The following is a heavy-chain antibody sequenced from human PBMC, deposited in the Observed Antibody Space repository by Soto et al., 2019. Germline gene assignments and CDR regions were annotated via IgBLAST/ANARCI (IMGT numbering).Heavy chain of an antibody. J-gene: IGHJ3*02. CDR3: ARDLKCYSGKQAFDI. D-gene: IGHD3-10*01. Sequence: ASVKVSCKASGYTFTGYYMHWVRPAPGQGLEWLGWINPNSGGTNYAQKFQGRVTITADDSTSTAYMELSSIRSEDTAVYYCARDLKCYSGKQAFDIWGQGTTVTASS. CDR2: INPNSGGT. V-gene: IGHV1-2*02. CDR1: GYTFTGYY.